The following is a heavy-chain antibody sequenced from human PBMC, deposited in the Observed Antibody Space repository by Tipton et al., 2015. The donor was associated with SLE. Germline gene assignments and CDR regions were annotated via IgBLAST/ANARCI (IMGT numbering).Heavy chain of an antibody. D-gene: IGHD4-17*01. CDR2: VYYSGST. CDR3: ARDRLLYYGDYETDSYFYAIDV. CDR1: GGSIDSHY. V-gene: IGHV4-59*11. Sequence: TLSLTCTVSGGSIDSHYWSWIRQPPGKGLEWIGDVYYSGSTNYNPSLRGRVTISVDTSERYFSLTMSSVTAADTAVYFCARDRLLYYGDYETDSYFYAIDVWGQGTTVTVSS. J-gene: IGHJ6*02.